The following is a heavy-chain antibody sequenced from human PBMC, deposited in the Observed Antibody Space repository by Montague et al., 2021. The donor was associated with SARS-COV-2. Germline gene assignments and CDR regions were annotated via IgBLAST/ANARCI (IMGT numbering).Heavy chain of an antibody. J-gene: IGHJ4*02. CDR3: ARRVVYSSDWSWFSFDY. D-gene: IGHD6-13*01. Sequence: SPSLKSRVTISLDTSKSQFSLKLRSVTAADTAVYYCARRVVYSSDWSWFSFDYWGPGTRVTVSS. V-gene: IGHV4-59*08.